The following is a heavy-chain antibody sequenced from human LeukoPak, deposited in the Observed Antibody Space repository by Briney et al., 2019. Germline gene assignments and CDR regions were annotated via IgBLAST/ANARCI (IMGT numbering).Heavy chain of an antibody. CDR3: ARDWSSSSGLDY. CDR2: IKQDGSEK. D-gene: IGHD6-6*01. Sequence: GGSLRLSCAASTFTFSSYWMSWVRQAPGKGLEWVANIKQDGSEKSYVDSVKGRFTISRDNAKNPLYLQMNSLRAEDTAVYYCARDWSSSSGLDYWGQGTLVTVSS. CDR1: TFTFSSYW. V-gene: IGHV3-7*01. J-gene: IGHJ4*02.